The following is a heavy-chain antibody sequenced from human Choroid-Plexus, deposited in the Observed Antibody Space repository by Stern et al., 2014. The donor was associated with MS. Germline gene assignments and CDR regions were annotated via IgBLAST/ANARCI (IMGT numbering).Heavy chain of an antibody. D-gene: IGHD2-2*01. J-gene: IGHJ5*02. CDR3: AKDRQYVTYFFDH. CDR1: GFTFGSCA. Sequence: VQLVESGGGVVQPGRPLRLSCVASGFTFGSCALHWVRQAPGQGLEWVAGVLCGGSNKYYADSVKGRFTISRDNSQNTLYMQMSSLRPEDTAVYYCAKDRQYVTYFFDHWGQGSLVTVSS. CDR2: VLCGGSNK. V-gene: IGHV3-30*18.